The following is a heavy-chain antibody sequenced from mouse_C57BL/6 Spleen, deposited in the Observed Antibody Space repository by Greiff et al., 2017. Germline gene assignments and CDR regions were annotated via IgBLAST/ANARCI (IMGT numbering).Heavy chain of an antibody. CDR1: GYAFSSSW. V-gene: IGHV1-82*01. CDR2: IYPGDGDT. Sequence: QVQLKQSGPELVKPGASVKISCKASGYAFSSSWMNWVKQRPGKGLEWIGRIYPGDGDTNYNGTFKGKATLTADKSSSTAYMQLSRLTSVGSAVYFCARWDWDKGGVDDWGQGTSVTVSS. D-gene: IGHD4-1*01. J-gene: IGHJ4*01. CDR3: ARWDWDKGGVDD.